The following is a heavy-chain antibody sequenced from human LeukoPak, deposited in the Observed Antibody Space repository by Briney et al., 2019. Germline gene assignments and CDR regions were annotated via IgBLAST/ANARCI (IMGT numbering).Heavy chain of an antibody. CDR2: IDPSDSYT. CDR1: GYSFTSYW. D-gene: IGHD6-19*01. J-gene: IGHJ3*02. Sequence: PGESLKISCKGSGYSFTSYWIGWVRQMPGKGLEWMGRIDPSDSYTNYSPSFQGHVIISADKSISTAYLQWSSLKASDTAIYYCARPMYSSGWYNAFDIWGQGTMVTVSS. V-gene: IGHV5-10-1*01. CDR3: ARPMYSSGWYNAFDI.